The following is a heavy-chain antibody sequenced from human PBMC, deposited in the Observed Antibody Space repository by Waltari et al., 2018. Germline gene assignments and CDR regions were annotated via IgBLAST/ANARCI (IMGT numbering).Heavy chain of an antibody. V-gene: IGHV3-21*02. CDR3: ARDGREWSRDY. J-gene: IGHJ4*02. D-gene: IGHD2-8*01. CDR2: ISSSFKT. CDR1: GFNFSPCG. Sequence: EVKLVASGGGLVNPGGSLSLSCAASGFNFSPCGMTWVRQAPGKGLEWVAGISSSFKTNYRDSVKGRFSISRDNAKNAVYLIMNSLRAEDAAVYYCARDGREWSRDYWGQGTLVTVSS.